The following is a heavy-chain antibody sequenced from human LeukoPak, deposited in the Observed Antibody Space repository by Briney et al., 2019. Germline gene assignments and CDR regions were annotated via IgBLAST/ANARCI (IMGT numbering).Heavy chain of an antibody. Sequence: ASVKVSCKASGYTFTSYAMHWVRQAPGQRLEWMGWINAGNGNTKYSQKFQGRVTITRDTSASTAYMELSSLRSEDTAVYYCARDLNWGGVYYFDYWGQGTLVTVSS. CDR1: GYTFTSYA. CDR3: ARDLNWGGVYYFDY. J-gene: IGHJ4*02. CDR2: INAGNGNT. D-gene: IGHD3-16*01. V-gene: IGHV1-3*01.